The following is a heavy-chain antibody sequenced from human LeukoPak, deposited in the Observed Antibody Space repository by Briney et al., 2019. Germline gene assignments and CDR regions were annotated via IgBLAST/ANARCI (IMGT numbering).Heavy chain of an antibody. D-gene: IGHD3-3*01. CDR2: IRYDGSNK. Sequence: GGSLRLSCAASGFTFSSYGMHWVRQAPGKGLEWVAFIRYDGSNKYYADSVKGRFTISRDNSKNTLYLQMNSLRAEDTAVYYCAKDRGYDFWSGYYAPDPWGQGTLVTVSS. J-gene: IGHJ5*02. CDR3: AKDRGYDFWSGYYAPDP. V-gene: IGHV3-30*02. CDR1: GFTFSSYG.